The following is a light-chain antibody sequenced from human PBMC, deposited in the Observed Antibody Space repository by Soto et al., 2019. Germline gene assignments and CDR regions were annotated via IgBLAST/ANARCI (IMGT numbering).Light chain of an antibody. Sequence: QSVLTQPASVSGSPGQSITISCTGTSSDVGGYNYVSWYQQHPGKAPKLMIYDVIDRPSGVSNRFSGSKSGNTASLTISGLQAEDEADYYCSSYTISSTLVVFGGGTKLTVL. CDR3: SSYTISSTLVV. CDR2: DVI. V-gene: IGLV2-14*01. J-gene: IGLJ2*01. CDR1: SSDVGGYNY.